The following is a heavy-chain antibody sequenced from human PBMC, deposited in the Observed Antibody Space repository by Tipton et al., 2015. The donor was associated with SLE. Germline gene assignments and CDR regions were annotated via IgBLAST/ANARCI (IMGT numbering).Heavy chain of an antibody. CDR2: IYYSGST. CDR3: ARGYCSSTSCYRVYYYFDY. D-gene: IGHD2-2*02. Sequence: LRLSCTVSGGSISSSSYYWGWIRQHPGKGLEWIGYIYYSGSTYYNPSLKSRVTISVDTSKNQFSLKLSSVTAADTAVYYCARGYCSSTSCYRVYYYFDYWGQGTLVTVSS. CDR1: GGSISSSSYY. V-gene: IGHV4-31*03. J-gene: IGHJ4*02.